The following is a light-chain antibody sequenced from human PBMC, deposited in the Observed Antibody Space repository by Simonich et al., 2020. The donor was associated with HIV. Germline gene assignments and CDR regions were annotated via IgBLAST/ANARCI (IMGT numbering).Light chain of an antibody. V-gene: IGLV2-14*01. J-gene: IGLJ3*02. CDR1: SSDVGGYNY. CDR2: DVS. Sequence: QSALTQPASVSGSPGQSITISCTGTSSDVGGYNYVSWYQQHPGKAPKLMIYDVSKRPSGVSNLFSGSKSGNTASLTISGLQAEDEADYYCSSYTSSSTHWVFGGGPKLTVL. CDR3: SSYTSSSTHWV.